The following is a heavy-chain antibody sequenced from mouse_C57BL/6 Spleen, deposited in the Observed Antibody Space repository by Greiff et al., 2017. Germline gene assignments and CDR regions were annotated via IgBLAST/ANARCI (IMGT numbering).Heavy chain of an antibody. J-gene: IGHJ1*03. V-gene: IGHV5-2*01. CDR1: EYEFPSHD. Sequence: EVQLVESWGGLVQPGESLKLSCESNEYEFPSHDMSWVRKTPEKRLELVAAINSDGGSTYYPDTMERRFIISRDNTKKPLYLQMSSLRSEDTAVYYCARQGTPDWYFDVWGTGTTVTVSS. CDR2: INSDGGST. D-gene: IGHD2-14*01. CDR3: ARQGTPDWYFDV.